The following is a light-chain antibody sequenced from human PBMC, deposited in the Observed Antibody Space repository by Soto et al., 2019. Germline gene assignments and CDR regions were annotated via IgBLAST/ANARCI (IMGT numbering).Light chain of an antibody. CDR1: QSISSY. CDR3: QQSYSTPWT. V-gene: IGKV1-39*01. J-gene: IGKJ1*01. Sequence: DIPMTQSPSSLSASVGDIVTITCRASQSISSYLNWYQQKPGKAPQLLIYAASSLQSGVPSRFSGSGSGTDFTLTISSLQPEDFATYYCQQSYSTPWTFGQGTKVEIK. CDR2: AAS.